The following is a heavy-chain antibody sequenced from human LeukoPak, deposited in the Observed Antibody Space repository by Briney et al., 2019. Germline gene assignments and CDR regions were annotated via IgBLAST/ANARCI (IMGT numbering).Heavy chain of an antibody. Sequence: PSETLSLTCTVSGYSISSGYYWGWIGQPPGKGLEWIGSMYHSGSTYYNPSFKSRVTISVDTSKTQFSLKLSSVTAADTAVYYCARGGIFEDSIDYWGQGTLVTVSS. J-gene: IGHJ4*02. CDR2: MYHSGST. CDR3: ARGGIFEDSIDY. V-gene: IGHV4-38-2*02. D-gene: IGHD3-3*01. CDR1: GYSISSGYY.